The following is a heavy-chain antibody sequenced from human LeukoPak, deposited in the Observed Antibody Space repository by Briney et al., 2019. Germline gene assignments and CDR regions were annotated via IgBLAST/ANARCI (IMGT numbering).Heavy chain of an antibody. J-gene: IGHJ3*02. CDR3: ARQEGSGSYYGINDAFDI. V-gene: IGHV4-38-2*01. CDR1: GYSISSGYY. Sequence: SETLSLTCAVSGYSISSGYYWGWIRQPPGKGLEWIGSIYHSGSTYYNPSPKSRVTISVDTSKNQFSLKLSSVTAADTAVYYCARQEGSGSYYGINDAFDIWGQGTMVTVSS. D-gene: IGHD1-26*01. CDR2: IYHSGST.